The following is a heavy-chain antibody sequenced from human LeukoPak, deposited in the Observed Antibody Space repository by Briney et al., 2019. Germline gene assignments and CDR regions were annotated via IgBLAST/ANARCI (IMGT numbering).Heavy chain of an antibody. CDR2: IYYNGNT. Sequence: SETLSLTCTVSGDSIRGHYWSWIRQPPGKGLEWIGWIYYNGNTKYNPSLQSRVTISVDTSKNQFFLKVNSVTAADTAVYYCARLAPYPGIWASEYWGQGTLVSVSS. CDR3: ARLAPYPGIWASEY. D-gene: IGHD1-14*01. V-gene: IGHV4-59*08. CDR1: GDSIRGHY. J-gene: IGHJ4*02.